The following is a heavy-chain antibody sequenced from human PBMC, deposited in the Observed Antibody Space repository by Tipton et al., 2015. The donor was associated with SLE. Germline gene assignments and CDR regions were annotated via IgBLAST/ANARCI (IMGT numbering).Heavy chain of an antibody. CDR2: INDSGYN. CDR1: GQSLTGYS. CDR3: ARFGDRPGVFDP. V-gene: IGHV4-34*01. D-gene: IGHD3-16*01. Sequence: TLSLTCAVYGQSLTGYSWSWSRQSPGKGLEWIGEINDSGYNNYNPSLKSRVPLSVDTSKNQFSLKLTSVTAADTGVYYCARFGDRPGVFDPWAQGTLVTVSS. J-gene: IGHJ5*02.